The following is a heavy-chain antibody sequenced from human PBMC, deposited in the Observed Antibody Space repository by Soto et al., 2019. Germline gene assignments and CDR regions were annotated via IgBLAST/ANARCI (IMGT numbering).Heavy chain of an antibody. V-gene: IGHV3-7*01. CDR2: IKQDGSEK. CDR1: GFTFSSYW. Sequence: GGSLRLSCAASGFTFSSYWMSWVRQAPGKGLEWVANIKQDGSEKYYVDSVKGRFTISRDNAKNSLYLQMNSLRAEDTAVYYCARDGDYYDSSGPTYYFDYWGQGTLVTVSS. CDR3: ARDGDYYDSSGPTYYFDY. D-gene: IGHD3-22*01. J-gene: IGHJ4*02.